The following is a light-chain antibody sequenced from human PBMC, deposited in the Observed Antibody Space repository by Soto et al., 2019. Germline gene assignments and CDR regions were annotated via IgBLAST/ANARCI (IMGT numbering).Light chain of an antibody. Sequence: PGTLSLSPGERATLSCRASQSVRSSYVAWYQHKPGQAPRLLLYGAPSRATGIPDRFRGSGSGTDFTLTIDRLEPEDFAVYYCQQYGDSPQTFGQGTRLEIK. V-gene: IGKV3-20*01. J-gene: IGKJ5*01. CDR2: GAP. CDR1: QSVRSSY. CDR3: QQYGDSPQT.